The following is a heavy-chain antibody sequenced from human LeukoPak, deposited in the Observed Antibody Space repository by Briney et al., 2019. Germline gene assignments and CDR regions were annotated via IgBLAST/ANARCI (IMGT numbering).Heavy chain of an antibody. V-gene: IGHV4-59*01. CDR3: AKGGSTNFYYGDV. CDR2: IYDSGST. J-gene: IGHJ6*02. D-gene: IGHD2/OR15-2a*01. Sequence: TSETLSPTCSVSGGSMTNLYWTWIRQPPGKGLEWIGDIYDSGSTRYNTSLESRVTISVDTSKNQFSLKLSSVTAADTAVYYCAKGGSTNFYYGDVWGQGTTVTVSS. CDR1: GGSMTNLY.